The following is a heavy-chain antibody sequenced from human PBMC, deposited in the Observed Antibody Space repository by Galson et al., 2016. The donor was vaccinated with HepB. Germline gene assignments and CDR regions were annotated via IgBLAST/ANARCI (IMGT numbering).Heavy chain of an antibody. J-gene: IGHJ6*02. CDR3: ARNKMFGKFYGMDV. D-gene: IGHD3-10*02. CDR2: IGPSAGEP. V-gene: IGHV1-18*01. Sequence: SVKVSCKVSGYSFTNHGISWVRQVPGQGLEWVGWIGPSAGEPKYVEKLQGRLTMTTDTSTRTVYMELRSRRFDDTAVYYCARNKMFGKFYGMDVWGQGTTVTVSS. CDR1: GYSFTNHG.